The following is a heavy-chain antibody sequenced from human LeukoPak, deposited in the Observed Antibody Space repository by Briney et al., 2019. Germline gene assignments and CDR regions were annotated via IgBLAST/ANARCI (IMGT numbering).Heavy chain of an antibody. Sequence: SETLSLTCAVYGGSFSGYYWSWIRQPPGKGLEWIGEINHSGSTNYNPSLKSRVTISVDTSKNQFSLKLSSVTAADTAVYYCAGASARPGYWGQGTLVTVSS. CDR3: AGASARPGY. CDR2: INHSGST. CDR1: GGSFSGYY. D-gene: IGHD6-6*01. V-gene: IGHV4-34*01. J-gene: IGHJ4*02.